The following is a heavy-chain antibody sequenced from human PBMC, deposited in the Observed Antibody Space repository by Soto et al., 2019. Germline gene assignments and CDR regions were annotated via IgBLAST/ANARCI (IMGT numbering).Heavy chain of an antibody. J-gene: IGHJ4*02. Sequence: EVQLVESGGGFVQPGGSLRLSCAASGFTFSSYGMHWVRQAPGKGLVWVSRINSDGSITNYADSVKGRLTSSRDNAKNTLYLQLNSLRAEDTAVYYCASGWNADHWGQGTLVTVSS. CDR3: ASGWNADH. D-gene: IGHD1-1*01. CDR2: INSDGSIT. CDR1: GFTFSSYG. V-gene: IGHV3-74*01.